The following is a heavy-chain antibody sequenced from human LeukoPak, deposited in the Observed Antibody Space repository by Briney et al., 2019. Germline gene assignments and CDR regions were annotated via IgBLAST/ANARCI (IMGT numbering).Heavy chain of an antibody. CDR1: GYTFTSYD. V-gene: IGHV1-8*01. J-gene: IGHJ5*02. CDR3: ARSGYCSGGSCYGWFDP. D-gene: IGHD2-15*01. CDR2: MNPNSGNT. Sequence: ASVKVSCKASGYTFTSYDINWVRQATGQGLEWMGCMNPNSGNTGYAQKFQGRVAMTRNTSISTAYMELSSLRSEDTAVYYCARSGYCSGGSCYGWFDPWGQGTLVTVSS.